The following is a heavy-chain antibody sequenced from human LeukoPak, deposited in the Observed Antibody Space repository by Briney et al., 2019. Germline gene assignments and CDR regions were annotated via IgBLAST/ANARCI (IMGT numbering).Heavy chain of an antibody. CDR3: ARGGGAYCGSDCYRNFDY. Sequence: GGSLRLSCTASGFIFSNAWMTWVRQAPGKGLEWVGRVKSKTDGGTTDYAAPVKGRFTISRDNSKNTLYLQMNSLRAEDTAVYYCARGGGAYCGSDCYRNFDYWGQGTLVTVSS. J-gene: IGHJ4*02. CDR2: VKSKTDGGTT. V-gene: IGHV3-15*01. CDR1: GFIFSNAW. D-gene: IGHD2-21*02.